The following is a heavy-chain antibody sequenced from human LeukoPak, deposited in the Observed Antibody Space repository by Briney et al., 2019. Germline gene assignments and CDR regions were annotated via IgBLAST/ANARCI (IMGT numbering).Heavy chain of an antibody. CDR3: ARDSLGNYYFDY. D-gene: IGHD4-23*01. J-gene: IGHJ4*02. Sequence: GGSLRLSCAASGFTFSSYSMNWVRQAPGKGLEWVSSISSSSSYIYYADSVKGRFTISRDNAENSLYLQMNSLRAEDTAVYYCARDSLGNYYFDYWGQGTLVTVSS. CDR2: ISSSSSYI. CDR1: GFTFSSYS. V-gene: IGHV3-21*01.